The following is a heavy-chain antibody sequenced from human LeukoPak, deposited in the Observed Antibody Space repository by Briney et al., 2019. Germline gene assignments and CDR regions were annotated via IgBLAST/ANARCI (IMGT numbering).Heavy chain of an antibody. Sequence: PSETLSLTCAVSGGSISSGGYSWSWLRQPPGKGLEWIGYIYHSGSTYYNPSLESRVTISVDRSKNQFSLKLSSVTAADTAVYYCARAGYSSSGYYFDYWGQGTLVTVSS. J-gene: IGHJ4*02. V-gene: IGHV4-30-2*01. CDR2: IYHSGST. D-gene: IGHD6-13*01. CDR3: ARAGYSSSGYYFDY. CDR1: GGSISSGGYS.